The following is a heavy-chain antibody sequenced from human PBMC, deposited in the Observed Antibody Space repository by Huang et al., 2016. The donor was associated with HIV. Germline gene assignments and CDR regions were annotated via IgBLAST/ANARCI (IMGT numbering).Heavy chain of an antibody. CDR1: GFNFKNYW. CDR3: ATNLQIVVVPPDMGYDAFDM. CDR2: IRGYGSEK. Sequence: DEHLVESGGGLVQPGGSVTITCEVSGFNFKNYWMNWVRQGPGSGIEWGTNIRGYGSEKNYVDPVKCRFTIFGDNAKNLLYLQMKSLRAEDTSVYYCATNLQIVVVPPDMGYDAFDMWGQGTMVTVSS. D-gene: IGHD2-2*01. V-gene: IGHV3-7*01. J-gene: IGHJ3*02.